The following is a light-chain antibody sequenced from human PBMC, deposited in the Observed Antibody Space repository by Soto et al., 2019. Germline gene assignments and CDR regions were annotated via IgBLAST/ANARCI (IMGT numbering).Light chain of an antibody. V-gene: IGKV3-20*01. Sequence: EIVLTQFTGTLSLSPGERATLSCRASQSVGSNYLAWYQQRPGQPPNLLIFGASHRAPDIPDRFSGSGSGTDFTLTISRLEPEDFAVYYCQQYGSSIQTFGQGTKVDNK. CDR1: QSVGSNY. CDR3: QQYGSSIQT. J-gene: IGKJ1*01. CDR2: GAS.